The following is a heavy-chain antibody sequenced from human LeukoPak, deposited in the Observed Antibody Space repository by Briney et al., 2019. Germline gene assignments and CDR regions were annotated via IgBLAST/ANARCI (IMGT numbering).Heavy chain of an antibody. CDR1: SYTFTSYG. CDR3: ARGPPLISYYDSSPTTFDY. V-gene: IGHV1-18*01. J-gene: IGHJ4*02. D-gene: IGHD3-22*01. Sequence: ASVKVSCKASSYTFTSYGISWVRQAPGQGLEWMGWISAYNGNTNYAQKLQGRVTMTTDTSTSTAYMELRSLRSDDTAVYYCARGPPLISYYDSSPTTFDYWGQGTLVTVSS. CDR2: ISAYNGNT.